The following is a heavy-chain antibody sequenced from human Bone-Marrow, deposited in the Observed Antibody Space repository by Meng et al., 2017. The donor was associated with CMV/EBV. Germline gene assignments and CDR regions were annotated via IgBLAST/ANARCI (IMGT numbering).Heavy chain of an antibody. J-gene: IGHJ4*02. CDR3: ARRPYYDSTGYFYN. CDR2: VSHNASA. Sequence: VSGASVSSSNWCSWLREPQAPGLEWVGIVSHNASAGSNPYLQNRDAISVDKSKKPFSLKLNSVTAADTDVYYCARRPYYDSTGYFYNWGQGTLVTVSS. D-gene: IGHD3-22*01. V-gene: IGHV4-4*02. CDR1: GASVSSSNW.